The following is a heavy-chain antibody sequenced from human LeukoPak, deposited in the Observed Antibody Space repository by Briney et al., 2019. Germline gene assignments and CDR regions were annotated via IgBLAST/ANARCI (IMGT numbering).Heavy chain of an antibody. CDR1: GYTFTSYG. Sequence: ASVKVSYKASGYTFTSYGISWVRQAPGQGLEWMGWISAYNGNTNYAQKLQGRVTMTTDTSTSTAYMELRSLRSDDTAVYYCARGLYSSSWSHQYYFDYWGQGTLVTVSS. J-gene: IGHJ4*02. D-gene: IGHD6-13*01. CDR2: ISAYNGNT. V-gene: IGHV1-18*04. CDR3: ARGLYSSSWSHQYYFDY.